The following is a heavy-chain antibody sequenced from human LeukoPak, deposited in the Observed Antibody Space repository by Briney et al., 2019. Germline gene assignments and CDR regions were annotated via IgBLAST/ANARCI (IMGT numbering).Heavy chain of an antibody. Sequence: SETLSLTCTVSGGSISSSSYYWGWIRQPPGKGLEWIGSIYYSGSTYYNPSLKSRVTISVDTSKNQFSLKLSSVTAADTAVYYCARRPSPYYYDSSGYPDAFDIWGQGTMVTVSS. CDR3: ARRPSPYYYDSSGYPDAFDI. D-gene: IGHD3-22*01. J-gene: IGHJ3*02. CDR2: IYYSGST. CDR1: GGSISSSSYY. V-gene: IGHV4-39*01.